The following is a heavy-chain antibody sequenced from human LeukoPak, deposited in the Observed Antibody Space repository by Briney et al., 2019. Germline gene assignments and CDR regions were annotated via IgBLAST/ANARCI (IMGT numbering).Heavy chain of an antibody. CDR3: VKDRPCETCMPMDA. J-gene: IGHJ6*02. D-gene: IGHD2-2*01. Sequence: GGSLRLSCAASGFRFTDYSMSWVRQAPGKGLEWVAGLGRSGEYKYYADSVKGRFTISRDNSKDTVSLQMNSLRAEGSAIYFCVKDRPCETCMPMDAWGQGTTVTVSS. CDR1: GFRFTDYS. V-gene: IGHV3-23*01. CDR2: LGRSGEYK.